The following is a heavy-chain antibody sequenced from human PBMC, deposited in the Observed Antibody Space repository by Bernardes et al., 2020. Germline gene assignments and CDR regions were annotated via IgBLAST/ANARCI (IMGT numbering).Heavy chain of an antibody. CDR3: ARGTQDIVVVPAAIHPTYFDY. V-gene: IGHV4-34*01. Sequence: SETLSLTCTVYGGSFSGYYWSWIRQPPGKGLEWIGEINHSGSTNYNPSLKSRVTISVDTSKNQFSLKLSSVTAADTAVYYCARGTQDIVVVPAAIHPTYFDYWGQGTLVTVSS. CDR1: GGSFSGYY. CDR2: INHSGST. J-gene: IGHJ4*02. D-gene: IGHD2-2*02.